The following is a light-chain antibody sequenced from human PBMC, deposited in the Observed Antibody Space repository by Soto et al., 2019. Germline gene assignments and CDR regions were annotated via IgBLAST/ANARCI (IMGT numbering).Light chain of an antibody. CDR2: YAS. J-gene: IGKJ5*01. CDR1: QSVRNN. V-gene: IGKV3-15*01. Sequence: VSPGERATLSCRASQSVRNNLAWYQQKPGQAPRLLIYYASTRATGIPARFSGSGSGTEFTLTISSLQSEDFALYYCQQYNNWPPITFGQGTRLEIK. CDR3: QQYNNWPPIT.